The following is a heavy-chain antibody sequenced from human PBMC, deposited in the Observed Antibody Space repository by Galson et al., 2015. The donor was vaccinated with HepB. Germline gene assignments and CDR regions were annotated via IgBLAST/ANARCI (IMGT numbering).Heavy chain of an antibody. CDR2: ISAYNGNA. Sequence: SVKVSCKASGYTFTGYYMHWVRQAPGQGPEWMGWISAYNGNAKYAQNLQGRVTMTQDTSTSTAYMELRSLRSDDTAIYYCTRDLGGSPGVFFDYWGQGTLVTVSS. CDR1: GYTFTGYY. J-gene: IGHJ4*02. D-gene: IGHD1-26*01. V-gene: IGHV1-18*04. CDR3: TRDLGGSPGVFFDY.